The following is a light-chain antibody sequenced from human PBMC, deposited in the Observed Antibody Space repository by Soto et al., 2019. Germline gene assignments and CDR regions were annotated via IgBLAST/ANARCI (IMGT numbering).Light chain of an antibody. V-gene: IGKV3-15*01. CDR1: QSVNSN. CDR2: GAS. J-gene: IGKJ1*01. Sequence: ERVMTHSPATLTVSPGERATLSCRASQSVNSNLAWYQQKPGQAPRLLFYGASTRATTGIPARFSGSGSGTEFTLTISSLQSEDFAVYYCQQYNNWPRTFGQGTKVDIK. CDR3: QQYNNWPRT.